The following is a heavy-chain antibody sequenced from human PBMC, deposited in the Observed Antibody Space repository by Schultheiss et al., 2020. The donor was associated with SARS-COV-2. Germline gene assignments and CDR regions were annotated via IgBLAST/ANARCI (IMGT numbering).Heavy chain of an antibody. CDR3: ARREGWQPLPYDY. CDR1: GFTFSSYS. Sequence: GGSLRLSCAASGFTFSSYSMNWVRQAPGKGLEWVSSISSSSSYIYYADSVKGRFTISRDNAKNSLYLQMNSLRAEDTAVYYCARREGWQPLPYDYWGQGTLVTVSS. CDR2: ISSSSSYI. D-gene: IGHD2-15*01. V-gene: IGHV3-21*01. J-gene: IGHJ4*02.